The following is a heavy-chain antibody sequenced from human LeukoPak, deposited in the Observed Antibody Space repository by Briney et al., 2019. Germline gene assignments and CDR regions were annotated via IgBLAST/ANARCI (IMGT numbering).Heavy chain of an antibody. Sequence: SESLSLTWTLAASSISIYYCSWIRQPPGKGLEWDGYIYYSGSTNSNPCLKSRVTISVNTPKNQFSLKLSSVTAADKAVYYCARDGISSGSYYNNWFDPWGQGTLVTVSS. CDR2: IYYSGST. CDR1: ASSISIYY. V-gene: IGHV4-59*01. D-gene: IGHD1-26*01. CDR3: ARDGISSGSYYNNWFDP. J-gene: IGHJ5*02.